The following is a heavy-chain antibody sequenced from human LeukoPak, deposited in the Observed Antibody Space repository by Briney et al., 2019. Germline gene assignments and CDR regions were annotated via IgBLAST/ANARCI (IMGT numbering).Heavy chain of an antibody. Sequence: SETLSLTCTVSGGSISSSSYYWGWIRQPPGTGLEWIGSIYYSGSTYYNPSLKSRVTISVDTSKNQFSLKLSSVTAADTAVYYCARGDGYNYGYAFDIWGQGTMVTVSS. V-gene: IGHV4-39*01. D-gene: IGHD5-24*01. CDR2: IYYSGST. CDR3: ARGDGYNYGYAFDI. CDR1: GGSISSSSYY. J-gene: IGHJ3*02.